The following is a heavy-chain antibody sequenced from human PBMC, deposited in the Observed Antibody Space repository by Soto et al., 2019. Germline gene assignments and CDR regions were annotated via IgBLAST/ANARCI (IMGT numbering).Heavy chain of an antibody. D-gene: IGHD6-13*01. J-gene: IGHJ5*02. V-gene: IGHV4-39*01. CDR1: GGSISSSSYY. CDR3: ARPFSKVGSWYPSWFDP. Sequence: SETLSLTCTVSGGSISSSSYYWGWIRQPPGKGLEWIGSIYYSGSTYYNPSLKSRVTISVETSKNPFSLKLGSVTAADTAVYYCARPFSKVGSWYPSWFDPWGQGTLVTVSS. CDR2: IYYSGST.